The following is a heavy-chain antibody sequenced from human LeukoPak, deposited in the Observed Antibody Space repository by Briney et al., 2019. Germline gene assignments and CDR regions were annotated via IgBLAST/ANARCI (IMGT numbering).Heavy chain of an antibody. CDR3: ARVPLYNFWTARTFFGS. D-gene: IGHD3/OR15-3a*01. V-gene: IGHV4-34*01. Sequence: SETLSLTCAVYGGSFSDCYWTWIRQPPGKGLEWIGEINHSGSTTYNPSPKSRVTMSVDTSKNQFSLKLSSETAADTAVYYCARVPLYNFWTARTFFGSWGQGTLVTVSS. J-gene: IGHJ4*02. CDR2: INHSGST. CDR1: GGSFSDCY.